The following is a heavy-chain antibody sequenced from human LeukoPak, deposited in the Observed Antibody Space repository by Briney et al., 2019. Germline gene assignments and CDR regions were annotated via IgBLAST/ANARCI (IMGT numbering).Heavy chain of an antibody. J-gene: IGHJ4*02. CDR3: AREVEMATIRY. V-gene: IGHV4-39*07. CDR1: GGSISSGSYY. Sequence: SQTLSLTCTVSGGSISSGSYYWSWIRQPPGKGLEWIGEINHSGSTNYNPSLKSRVTISVDTSKNQFSLKLSSVTAADTAVYYCAREVEMATIRYWGQGTLVTVSS. D-gene: IGHD5-24*01. CDR2: INHSGST.